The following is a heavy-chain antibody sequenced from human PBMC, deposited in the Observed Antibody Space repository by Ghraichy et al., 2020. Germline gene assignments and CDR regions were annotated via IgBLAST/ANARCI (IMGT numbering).Heavy chain of an antibody. D-gene: IGHD6-19*01. Sequence: GGSLRLSCAASGFTFSSYWMSWVRQAPGKGLEWVANIKQDGSEKYYVDSVKCRFTISRDNAKNSLYLQMNSLRAEDTAVYYCARDRPYSSGWGYYFDYWGQGTLVTVSS. V-gene: IGHV3-7*01. CDR3: ARDRPYSSGWGYYFDY. J-gene: IGHJ4*02. CDR2: IKQDGSEK. CDR1: GFTFSSYW.